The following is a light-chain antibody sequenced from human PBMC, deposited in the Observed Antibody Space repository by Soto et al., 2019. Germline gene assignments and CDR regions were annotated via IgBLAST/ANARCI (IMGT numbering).Light chain of an antibody. V-gene: IGKV1-6*01. CDR2: AAS. CDR3: LQDYNYTPT. J-gene: IGKJ1*01. CDR1: QGIRND. Sequence: IQMTQSPSSLSASVGDRVTITCRASQGIRNDLGWYQQKPGKDPKLLIYAASSLQSGVPSRFSGSGSGTDFNLTISRLQTEDFATYECLQDYNYTPTFGQGTKVDIK.